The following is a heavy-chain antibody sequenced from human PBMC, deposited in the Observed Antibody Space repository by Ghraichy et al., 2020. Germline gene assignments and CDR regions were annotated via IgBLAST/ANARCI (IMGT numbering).Heavy chain of an antibody. V-gene: IGHV1-18*01. D-gene: IGHD3-3*01. Sequence: ALVKVSCKASGYTFTSYGISWVRQAPGQGLEWMGWISAYNGNTNYAQKLQGRVTMTTDTSTSTAYMELRSLRSDDTAVYYCARNDDFWSGYYTPHYYYGMDVWGQGTTVTVSS. CDR1: GYTFTSYG. CDR3: ARNDDFWSGYYTPHYYYGMDV. J-gene: IGHJ6*02. CDR2: ISAYNGNT.